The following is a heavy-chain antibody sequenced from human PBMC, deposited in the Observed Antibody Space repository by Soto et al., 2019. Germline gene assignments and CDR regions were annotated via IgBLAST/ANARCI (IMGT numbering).Heavy chain of an antibody. CDR1: GFTFSSYG. V-gene: IGHV3-30*18. CDR2: ISYDGSNK. J-gene: IGHJ4*02. D-gene: IGHD6-19*01. Sequence: HPGGSLRLSCAASGFTFSSYGMHWVRQAPGKGLEWVAVISYDGSNKYYADSVKGRFTISRDNSKNTLYLQMNSLRAEDTAVYYCAKDIMGIAVAGLDYWGQGTLVTVSS. CDR3: AKDIMGIAVAGLDY.